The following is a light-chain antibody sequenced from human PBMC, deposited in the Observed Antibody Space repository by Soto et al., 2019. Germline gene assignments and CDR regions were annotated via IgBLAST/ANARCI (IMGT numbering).Light chain of an antibody. CDR3: SSYTSSLYV. Sequence: QSALAQPASVSGSPGQSITISCTGTSSDGGGYNYVSWYQQHPGKAPKLMIYEVSNRPSGVSNRFSGSKSGNTASLTISGLQAEDEADYYCSSYTSSLYVFGTGTKVTVL. CDR1: SSDGGGYNY. V-gene: IGLV2-14*01. J-gene: IGLJ1*01. CDR2: EVS.